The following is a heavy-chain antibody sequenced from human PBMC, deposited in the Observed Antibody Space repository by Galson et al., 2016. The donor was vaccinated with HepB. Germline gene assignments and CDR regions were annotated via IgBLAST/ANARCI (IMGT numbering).Heavy chain of an antibody. V-gene: IGHV3-7*01. J-gene: IGHJ5*01. CDR1: GLSLSDYW. CDR2: INQDGSQT. CDR3: ARGHFDS. Sequence: SLRLSCAASGLSLSDYWMMWVRQVPGKGLEWVANINQDGSQTNYGDSVKGRFTISRDNAKNSLYLQMNSLRAEDTGVYSCARGHFDSWGQGTLVTVSS.